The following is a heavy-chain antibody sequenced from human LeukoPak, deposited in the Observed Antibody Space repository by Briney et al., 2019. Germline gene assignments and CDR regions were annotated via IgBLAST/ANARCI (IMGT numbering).Heavy chain of an antibody. CDR3: ARDGKEYYYDSSGYYYDY. CDR1: GGTFSSYA. CDR2: IIPIFGTA. V-gene: IGHV1-69*01. D-gene: IGHD3-22*01. Sequence: SVKVSCKASGGTFSSYAISWVRQAPGQGLEWMGGIIPIFGTANYAQKFQGRVTITADESTSTAYMELSSLRSEDTAVYYCARDGKEYYYDSSGYYYDYWGQGTLVTVSS. J-gene: IGHJ4*02.